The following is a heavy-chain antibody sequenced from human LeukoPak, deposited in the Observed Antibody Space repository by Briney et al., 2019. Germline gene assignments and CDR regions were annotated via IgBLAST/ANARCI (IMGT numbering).Heavy chain of an antibody. Sequence: ASVKVSCKASGGTFSSYAISWVRQAPGQGLEWMGGIIPVFGTSNYAQKFQGRVTITADESTRTAYMELSSLRSEDTAVYYCAKAGKDIVVVPDAYFDYWGQGTLVTVSS. J-gene: IGHJ4*02. CDR3: AKAGKDIVVVPDAYFDY. CDR1: GGTFSSYA. CDR2: IIPVFGTS. V-gene: IGHV1-69*13. D-gene: IGHD2-2*01.